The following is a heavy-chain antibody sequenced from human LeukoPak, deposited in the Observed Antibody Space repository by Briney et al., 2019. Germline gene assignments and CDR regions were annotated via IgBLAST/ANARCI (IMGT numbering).Heavy chain of an antibody. CDR3: ARADYSGNFDY. CDR2: IYHSGST. V-gene: IGHV4-30-2*01. J-gene: IGHJ4*02. CDR1: GGSISSGGYS. Sequence: SQTLSLTCAVSGGSISSGGYSWSWIRQPPGTGLEWIGYIYHSGSTYYNPSLKSRVTISVDRSKNQFSLKLSSVTAADTAVYYCARADYSGNFDYWGQGTLVTVSS. D-gene: IGHD4-23*01.